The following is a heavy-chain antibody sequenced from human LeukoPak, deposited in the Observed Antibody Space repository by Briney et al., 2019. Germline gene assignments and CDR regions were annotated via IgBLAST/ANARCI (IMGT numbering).Heavy chain of an antibody. V-gene: IGHV1-69*05. Sequence: ASVKVSCKASGGTLSSYAISWVRQAPGQGLEWMGRIIPIFGTANYAQKFQGRVTITTDESTSTAYMELSSLRSEDTAVYYCARDFGDSYGFIQHWGQGTLVTVSS. CDR3: ARDFGDSYGFIQH. CDR2: IIPIFGTA. D-gene: IGHD5-18*01. CDR1: GGTLSSYA. J-gene: IGHJ1*01.